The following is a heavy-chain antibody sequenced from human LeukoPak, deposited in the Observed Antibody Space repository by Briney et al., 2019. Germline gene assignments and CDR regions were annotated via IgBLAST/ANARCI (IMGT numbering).Heavy chain of an antibody. Sequence: GGSLRLSCAASGFTLGNYGMAWVRQPPGKGLEWVAAVRGSGYSTSYADSVRGRFTISRDNSKNTLYLQMNSLRAEDTAVYYCGKDPNGDYLGAFDFWGQGTMVTVSS. CDR2: VRGSGYST. J-gene: IGHJ3*01. V-gene: IGHV3-23*01. D-gene: IGHD4-17*01. CDR3: GKDPNGDYLGAFDF. CDR1: GFTLGNYG.